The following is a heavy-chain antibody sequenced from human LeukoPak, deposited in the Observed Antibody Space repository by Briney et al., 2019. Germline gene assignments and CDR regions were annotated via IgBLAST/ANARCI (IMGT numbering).Heavy chain of an antibody. Sequence: VASVKVSCKASVYTFTSYGISWVRQAPGQGLEWMGWISAYNGNTNYAQMLQGRVTMNTDTSTSTAYMELRSLRSDDTAVYYCARDENYYDSSGYNTGGYWGQGTLVTGSS. V-gene: IGHV1-18*01. CDR2: ISAYNGNT. J-gene: IGHJ4*02. D-gene: IGHD3-22*01. CDR3: ARDENYYDSSGYNTGGY. CDR1: VYTFTSYG.